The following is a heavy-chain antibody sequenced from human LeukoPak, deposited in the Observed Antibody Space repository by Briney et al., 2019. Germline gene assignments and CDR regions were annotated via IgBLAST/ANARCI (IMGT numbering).Heavy chain of an antibody. CDR1: GFTFSNAW. J-gene: IGHJ3*02. D-gene: IGHD2-2*01. Sequence: PGGSLRLSCAASGFTFSNAWMSWVRQAPGKGLEWVGRIKSKTDGGTTDYAAPVKGRFTISRDDSKNKLYLQMNSLRAEDTALYYCAKLSGRYHLLFGAFDIWGQGTMVTVSS. CDR3: AKLSGRYHLLFGAFDI. V-gene: IGHV3-15*01. CDR2: IKSKTDGGTT.